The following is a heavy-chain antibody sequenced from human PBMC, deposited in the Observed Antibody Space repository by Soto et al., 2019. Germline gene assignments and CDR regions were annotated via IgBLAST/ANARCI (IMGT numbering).Heavy chain of an antibody. V-gene: IGHV1-8*01. CDR1: GYTFTSYD. Sequence: GASVKVSCKASGYTFTSYDINWVRQATGQGLEWMGWMNPNSGNTGYAQKFQGRVTMTGNTSISTAYMELSSLRSEDTAVYYCAILRIVGGYYPMDVWGKGTTVTVSS. CDR2: MNPNSGNT. J-gene: IGHJ6*03. CDR3: AILRIVGGYYPMDV. D-gene: IGHD3-22*01.